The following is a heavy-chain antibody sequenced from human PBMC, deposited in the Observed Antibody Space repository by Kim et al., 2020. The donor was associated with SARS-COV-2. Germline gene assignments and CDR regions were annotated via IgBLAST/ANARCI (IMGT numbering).Heavy chain of an antibody. D-gene: IGHD1-26*01. Sequence: PSPKSRGTISGGTSKNQFSLKLSSVTAADTAIYYCARGSSVVGATTFDYWGQGTLVTVSS. V-gene: IGHV4-59*09. J-gene: IGHJ4*02. CDR3: ARGSSVVGATTFDY.